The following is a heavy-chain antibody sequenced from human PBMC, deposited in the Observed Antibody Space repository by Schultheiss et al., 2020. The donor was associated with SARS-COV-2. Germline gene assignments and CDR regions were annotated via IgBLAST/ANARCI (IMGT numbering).Heavy chain of an antibody. D-gene: IGHD6-6*01. CDR1: GGSISYGSYY. J-gene: IGHJ6*03. CDR2: IHTSGSN. CDR3: AREYSSSYYYYYYMDV. Sequence: SETLSLTCTVSGGSISYGSYYWSWIRQPAGKGLEWIGRIHTSGSNNYNPSLKTRVTISVDTSKNQFSLKLSSVIAADTAVYYCAREYSSSYYYYYYMDVWGKGTTVTVSS. V-gene: IGHV4-61*02.